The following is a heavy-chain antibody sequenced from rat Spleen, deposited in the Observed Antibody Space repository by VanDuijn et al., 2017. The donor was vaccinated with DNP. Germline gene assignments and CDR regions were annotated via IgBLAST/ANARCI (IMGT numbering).Heavy chain of an antibody. CDR3: VRWNSGHFDY. J-gene: IGHJ2*01. CDR1: GFTFSNYG. Sequence: EVQLVESGGGLVQPGRSLKLSCAASGFTFSNYGMAWVRQAPKKGLEWVASISFEGSSTDYGDSVKGRFTISRDNAKSTLYLQMNSLRSEDMATYYCVRWNSGHFDYWGQGVMVTVSS. D-gene: IGHD4-3*01. CDR2: ISFEGSST. V-gene: IGHV5-22*01.